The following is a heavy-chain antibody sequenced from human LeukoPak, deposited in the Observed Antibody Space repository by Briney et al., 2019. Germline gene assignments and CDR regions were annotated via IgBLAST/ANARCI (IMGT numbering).Heavy chain of an antibody. CDR3: ARDSTRKFDY. Sequence: GGSLRLSWAASGFTFSHFAMSWVIQAPVKGLEWVSIINDSGGSTNHADSVKGRFTISRDNAKNSLYLQMNSLRAEDTAVYYCARDSTRKFDYWGQGTLVTVSS. V-gene: IGHV3-23*01. CDR2: INDSGGST. J-gene: IGHJ4*02. D-gene: IGHD1-14*01. CDR1: GFTFSHFA.